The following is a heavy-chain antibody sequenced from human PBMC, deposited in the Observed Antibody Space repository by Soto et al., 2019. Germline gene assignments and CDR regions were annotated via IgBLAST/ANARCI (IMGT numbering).Heavy chain of an antibody. CDR1: GGTFSSYA. J-gene: IGHJ5*02. D-gene: IGHD6-13*01. CDR2: IVPIFGTA. CDR3: AGSIAAAGPGVNWFDP. V-gene: IGHV1-69*13. Sequence: SVKVSCKASGGTFSSYAISWVRQAPGQGLEWMGGIVPIFGTANYAQKFQGRVTITADESTSTAYMELSSLRSEDTAVYYCAGSIAAAGPGVNWFDPWGQGTLVTVSS.